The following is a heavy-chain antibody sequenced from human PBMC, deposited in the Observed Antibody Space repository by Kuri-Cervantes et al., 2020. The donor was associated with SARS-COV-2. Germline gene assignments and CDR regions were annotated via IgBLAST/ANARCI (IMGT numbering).Heavy chain of an antibody. V-gene: IGHV3-23*01. CDR2: ISGSGGST. CDR3: ARDKVTAIPNNYYYYGMDV. D-gene: IGHD2-21*02. J-gene: IGHJ6*02. CDR1: GFTFSSYA. Sequence: GESLKISCAASGFTFSSYAMSWVRQAPGKGLEWVSAISGSGGSTYYADSVKGRFTISRDNSKNTLYLQMNSLRAEDTAVYYCARDKVTAIPNNYYYYGMDVWGQGTTVTVSS.